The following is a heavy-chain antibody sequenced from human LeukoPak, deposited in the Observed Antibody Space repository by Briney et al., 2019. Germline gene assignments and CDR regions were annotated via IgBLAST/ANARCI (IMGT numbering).Heavy chain of an antibody. J-gene: IGHJ4*02. CDR3: ARAYVWGSYRSQYYFDY. CDR2: ISGSGGST. D-gene: IGHD3-16*02. V-gene: IGHV3-23*01. CDR1: GFTFSGYA. Sequence: GGSLRLSCAASGFTFSGYAMSWVRQAPGKGLEWVSAISGSGGSTYYADSVKGRFTISRDNSKNTLYLQMNSLRAEDTAVYYCARAYVWGSYRSQYYFDYWGQGTLVTVSS.